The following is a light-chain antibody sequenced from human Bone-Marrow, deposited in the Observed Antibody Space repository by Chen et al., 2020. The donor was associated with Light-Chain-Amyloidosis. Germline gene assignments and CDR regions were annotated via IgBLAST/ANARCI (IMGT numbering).Light chain of an antibody. Sequence: ELVLTQSPGTLSLSPGEGANHSCRASQTISSNYLTWYQQKFGQAPRLLIYGSSSRATGIPDRFTGSGSGTDFTLTINRLEPEDFAMYYCQQYGTSPLTFGGGTKVEIK. CDR3: QQYGTSPLT. CDR1: QTISSNY. CDR2: GSS. J-gene: IGKJ4*01. V-gene: IGKV3-20*01.